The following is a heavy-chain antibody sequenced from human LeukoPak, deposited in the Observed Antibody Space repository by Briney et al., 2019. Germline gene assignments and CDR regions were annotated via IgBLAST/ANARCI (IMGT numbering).Heavy chain of an antibody. CDR2: ISYDGSNK. Sequence: GGSLRLSCAASGFTFRNYGMHWVRQAPGKGLEWVAVISYDGSNKYYADFVKGRFTISRDNSKNTVYMQMNSLTPEDTSVYYCAKEGGGNPFFDHRGQGTLVTVSS. CDR1: GFTFRNYG. D-gene: IGHD4-23*01. CDR3: AKEGGGNPFFDH. J-gene: IGHJ4*02. V-gene: IGHV3-30*18.